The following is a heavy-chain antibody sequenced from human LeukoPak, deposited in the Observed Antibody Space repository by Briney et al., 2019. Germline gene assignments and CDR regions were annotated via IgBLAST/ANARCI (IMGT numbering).Heavy chain of an antibody. D-gene: IGHD3-3*01. Sequence: ASVKVSCKASGYTFTGYYMHWVRQAPGQGLEWMGIINPSGGSTSYAQKFQGRVTMTRDMSTSTVYMELSSLRSEDTAVYYCARGVRKGFWSGYYPQSYMDVWGKGTTVTVSS. CDR1: GYTFTGYY. CDR2: INPSGGST. V-gene: IGHV1-46*01. J-gene: IGHJ6*03. CDR3: ARGVRKGFWSGYYPQSYMDV.